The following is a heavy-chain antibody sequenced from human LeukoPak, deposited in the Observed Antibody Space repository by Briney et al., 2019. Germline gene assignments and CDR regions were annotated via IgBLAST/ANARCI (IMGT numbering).Heavy chain of an antibody. J-gene: IGHJ4*02. D-gene: IGHD6-13*01. CDR2: INPSGGST. CDR1: GYTFTSYY. CDR3: ASHFIAAADLTWD. V-gene: IGHV1-46*01. Sequence: ASVKASCKASGYTFTSYYMHWVRQAPGQGLEWMGIINPSGGSTSYAQKFQGRVTMTRDTSTSTVYMELSSLRSEDTAVYYCASHFIAAADLTWDWGQGTLVTVSS.